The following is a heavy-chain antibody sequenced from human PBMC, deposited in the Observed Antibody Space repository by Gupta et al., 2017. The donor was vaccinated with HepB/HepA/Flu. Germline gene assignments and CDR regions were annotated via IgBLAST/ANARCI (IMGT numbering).Heavy chain of an antibody. J-gene: IGHJ1*01. Sequence: QVQLVESGGGVVQPGRSLRLSCAASGFTFSSYGMHWVRQAPGKGLEWVAVIWYDGSNKYYADSVKGRFTISRDNSKNTLYLQMNSLRAEDTAVYYCARELPPYCGGDCYSQNEYFQHWGQGTLVTVSS. V-gene: IGHV3-33*01. D-gene: IGHD2-21*01. CDR3: ARELPPYCGGDCYSQNEYFQH. CDR2: IWYDGSNK. CDR1: GFTFSSYG.